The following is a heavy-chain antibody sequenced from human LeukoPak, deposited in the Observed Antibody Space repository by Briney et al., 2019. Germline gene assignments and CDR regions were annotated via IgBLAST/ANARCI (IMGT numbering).Heavy chain of an antibody. CDR3: ARESGGNLVPWFDP. CDR1: GYSISRGYY. D-gene: IGHD4-23*01. V-gene: IGHV4-38-2*02. Sequence: SETLSLTCTVSGYSISRGYYWGWIRQPPGKGLEWIGSIYHSGSTYYNPSLKSRVTISVDTSKNQFSLKLSSVTAADTAVYYCARESGGNLVPWFDPWGQGTLVTVSS. J-gene: IGHJ5*02. CDR2: IYHSGST.